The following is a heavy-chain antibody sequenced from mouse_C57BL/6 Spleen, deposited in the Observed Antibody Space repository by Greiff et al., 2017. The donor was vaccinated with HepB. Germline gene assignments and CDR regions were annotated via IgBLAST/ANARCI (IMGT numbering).Heavy chain of an antibody. CDR2: IHPNSGST. V-gene: IGHV1-64*01. Sequence: QVQLQQPGAELVKPEASVKLSCKASGYTFTSYWMHWVKQRPGQGLEWIGMIHPNSGSTNYNEKFKSKATLTVDKSSSTAYMQLSSLTSEDSAVYYCARGSTMMDYYAMDYWGQGTSVTVSS. D-gene: IGHD2-4*01. CDR3: ARGSTMMDYYAMDY. J-gene: IGHJ4*01. CDR1: GYTFTSYW.